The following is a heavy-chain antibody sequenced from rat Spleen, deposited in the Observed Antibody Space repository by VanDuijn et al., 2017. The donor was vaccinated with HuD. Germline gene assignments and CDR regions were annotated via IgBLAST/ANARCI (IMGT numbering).Heavy chain of an antibody. J-gene: IGHJ2*01. Sequence: EVQLVESGGGLVQPGRSLKLSCVASGFTFSNFWMTWIRQAPGKGLEWVASISNTGDNTYYPDSVRGRFTISRDNAENTLYLQMNGLRSGDTATYYCTTDTFYDGTYYPGGFDYWGQGVMVTVSS. CDR2: ISNTGDNT. D-gene: IGHD1-12*02. CDR3: TTDTFYDGTYYPGGFDY. CDR1: GFTFSNFW. V-gene: IGHV5-31*01.